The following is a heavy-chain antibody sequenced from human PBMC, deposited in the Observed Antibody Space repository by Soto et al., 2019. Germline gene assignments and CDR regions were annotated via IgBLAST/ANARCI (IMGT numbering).Heavy chain of an antibody. CDR3: ASAFSGVGILDY. J-gene: IGHJ4*02. Sequence: QVQVVESGGGLVKPGGCLRLSCAASGFTFSDYYMNWIRQAPGKGLDWVSDIISSGSTKYYAESVKGRFTISTDNGKNPLYLQMNSLRAEDTAVYYCASAFSGVGILDYWGQGTLVTVSS. CDR1: GFTFSDYY. D-gene: IGHD3-3*01. V-gene: IGHV3-11*01. CDR2: IISSGSTK.